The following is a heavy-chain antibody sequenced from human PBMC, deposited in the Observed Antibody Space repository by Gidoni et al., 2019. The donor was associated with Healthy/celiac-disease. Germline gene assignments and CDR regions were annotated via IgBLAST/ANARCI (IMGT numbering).Heavy chain of an antibody. CDR2: IIPIFGTA. CDR3: AIQYQYCSSISCYTQNLYSYYGMDV. CDR1: GGTFSSYA. V-gene: IGHV1-69*06. D-gene: IGHD2-2*02. J-gene: IGHJ6*02. Sequence: QVQLVQSGAEVKKPGSSVKVSCKASGGTFSSYAISWVRQAPGQGLEWMGGIIPIFGTANYAQKFQGRVTITADKSTSTAYLELSSLRSEDTAVYYCAIQYQYCSSISCYTQNLYSYYGMDVWGQGTTVTVSS.